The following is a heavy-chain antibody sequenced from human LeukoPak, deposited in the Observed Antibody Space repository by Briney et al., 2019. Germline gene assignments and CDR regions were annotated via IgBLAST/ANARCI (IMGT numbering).Heavy chain of an antibody. CDR3: ARQSRLATDNGY. J-gene: IGHJ4*02. V-gene: IGHV4-34*01. CDR1: GGSFSDYY. D-gene: IGHD2-21*02. Sequence: SETLSLTCAVYGGSFSDYYWGWIRQPPGKGLEWIGSIYYSGSTYYNLSLKSRVTISLITSKNQFSLKLSSVTAADTAVYYCARQSRLATDNGYWGQGTLVTVSS. CDR2: IYYSGST.